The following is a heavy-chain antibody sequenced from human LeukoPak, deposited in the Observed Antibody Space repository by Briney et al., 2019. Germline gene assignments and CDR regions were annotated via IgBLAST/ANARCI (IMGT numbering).Heavy chain of an antibody. CDR3: AREYSWDSNWFDP. CDR2: INPKSGGT. Sequence: ASVTVSCTASGYTFTGYYMHWVRQAPGQGLEWMGWINPKSGGTNYAQNFQGRVTMTRDTSISTVYVELSRLRSDDTAVYYCAREYSWDSNWFDPWGQGTLVTVSS. D-gene: IGHD1-7*01. V-gene: IGHV1-2*02. CDR1: GYTFTGYY. J-gene: IGHJ5*02.